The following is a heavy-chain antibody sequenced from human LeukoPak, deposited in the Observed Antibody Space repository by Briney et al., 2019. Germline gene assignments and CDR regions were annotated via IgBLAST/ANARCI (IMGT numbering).Heavy chain of an antibody. V-gene: IGHV3-30*02. CDR1: GFTFSSYG. J-gene: IGHJ4*02. D-gene: IGHD1-26*01. Sequence: GGSLRLSCAASGFTFSSYGMHWVRQAPGKGLEWVAFIRYDGSNKYYADFVKGRFTISRDNSKNTLYLQMNSLRAEDTAVYYCAKPILSGSYATFDYWGQGTLVTVSS. CDR3: AKPILSGSYATFDY. CDR2: IRYDGSNK.